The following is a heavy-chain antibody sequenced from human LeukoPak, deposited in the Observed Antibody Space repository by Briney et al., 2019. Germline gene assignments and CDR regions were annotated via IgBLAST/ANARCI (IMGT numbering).Heavy chain of an antibody. J-gene: IGHJ4*02. CDR1: GFTFSSYG. Sequence: GRSLRLSCAASGFTFSSYGMHWVRQAPGKGLEWVAVISYDGSNKYYADSVKGRFTISRDNSKNTLYLQMNSLRAEDTAVYYCAKSTSGSSSSEFDYWGQGTLVTVSS. CDR2: ISYDGSNK. V-gene: IGHV3-30*18. CDR3: AKSTSGSSSSEFDY. D-gene: IGHD3-10*01.